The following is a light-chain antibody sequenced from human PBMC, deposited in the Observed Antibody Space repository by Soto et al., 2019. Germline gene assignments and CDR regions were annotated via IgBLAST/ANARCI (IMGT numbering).Light chain of an antibody. CDR3: QQYYIYAT. J-gene: IGKJ1*01. Sequence: DIQMTQSPSTLSASVGDRVTITCRASQTISNYLTWYQPRPGKAPKLLIYRSSILQNGVSSRFSGSGSGTDFTLTISSLQPDDFATYYCQQYYIYATFGKGTRVEI. CDR1: QTISNY. CDR2: RSS. V-gene: IGKV1-5*03.